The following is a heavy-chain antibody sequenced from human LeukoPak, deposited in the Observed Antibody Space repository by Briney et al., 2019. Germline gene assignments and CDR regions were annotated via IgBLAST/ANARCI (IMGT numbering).Heavy chain of an antibody. Sequence: GGSLRLSCAASGFTFDDYAMHWVRQAPGKGLEWVSGISWNSGSIGYADSVKGRFTISRDNAKNSLYLQMNSLRAEDTALYYCAKVRASSGWFDYFDYWGQGTLVTASS. CDR1: GFTFDDYA. J-gene: IGHJ4*02. V-gene: IGHV3-9*01. D-gene: IGHD6-19*01. CDR2: ISWNSGSI. CDR3: AKVRASSGWFDYFDY.